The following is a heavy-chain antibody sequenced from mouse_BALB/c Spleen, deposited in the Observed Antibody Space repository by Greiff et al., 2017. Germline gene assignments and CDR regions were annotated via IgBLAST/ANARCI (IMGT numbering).Heavy chain of an antibody. CDR1: GFTFTDYY. CDR2: IRNKANGYTT. V-gene: IGHV7-3*02. CDR3: ARDMDGNYGYFDV. D-gene: IGHD2-1*01. Sequence: DVMLVESGGGLVPPGGSLRLSCATSGFTFTDYYMSWVRQPPGKALEWLGFIRNKANGYTTEYSASVKGRFTISRDNSQSILYLQMNTLRAEDSATYYCARDMDGNYGYFDVWGAGTTVTVSS. J-gene: IGHJ1*01.